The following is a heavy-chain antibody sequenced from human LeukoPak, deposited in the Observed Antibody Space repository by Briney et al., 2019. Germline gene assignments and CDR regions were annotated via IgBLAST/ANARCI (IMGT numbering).Heavy chain of an antibody. CDR2: IWHDGSHK. Sequence: GGSLRLSCAASGVAFNTYAMHWVRQAPGQGLEWVALIWHDGSHKFYSNSVRGQFTISRGNSKNTVSLQMNNLRPEDTAVYYCARGIFGSGSYPDFWGQGTLVTVSS. D-gene: IGHD3-10*01. V-gene: IGHV3-33*01. J-gene: IGHJ4*02. CDR1: GVAFNTYA. CDR3: ARGIFGSGSYPDF.